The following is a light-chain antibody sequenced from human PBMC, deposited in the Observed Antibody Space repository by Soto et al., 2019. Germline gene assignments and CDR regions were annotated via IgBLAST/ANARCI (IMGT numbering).Light chain of an antibody. J-gene: IGKJ2*01. CDR2: AAS. CDR1: QGISSY. CDR3: QQFNSFPVT. V-gene: IGKV1-9*01. Sequence: DIPLTQSPSFLSASVGDRVTITCRASQGISSYLAWYQQEPGKAPKLLIYAASTLQSGVPSRFSGSGSGTEFTLTISSLQPEDFATYYCQQFNSFPVTFGQGTKLEIK.